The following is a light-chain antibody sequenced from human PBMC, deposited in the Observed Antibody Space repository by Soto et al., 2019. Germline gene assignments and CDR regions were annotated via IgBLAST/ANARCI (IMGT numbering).Light chain of an antibody. Sequence: ETVLTQSPGTVSLSPGERATLSCRTSQSVNSNFFARYQQKPGQAPRLLIYGVFNRATGIPDRFSGSGSGTDFTLTISGLEPEESAVYYCQHYDGSPRTFGQGTKLEIK. J-gene: IGKJ2*01. CDR3: QHYDGSPRT. V-gene: IGKV3-20*01. CDR1: QSVNSNF. CDR2: GVF.